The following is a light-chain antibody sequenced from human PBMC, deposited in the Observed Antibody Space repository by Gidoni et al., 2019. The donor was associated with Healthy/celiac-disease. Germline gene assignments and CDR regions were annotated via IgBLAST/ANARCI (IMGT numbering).Light chain of an antibody. CDR1: QSVLYISNNKNY. CDR3: QQYYSTPWT. V-gene: IGKV4-1*01. J-gene: IGKJ1*01. Sequence: DIVMTQSPDSLAVSLGERATINCKSSQSVLYISNNKNYLAWYQQKPGQPPKLLIYWASTRESGVPDRFRGSGSGTDFTLTISSLQAEDVAVYYCQQYYSTPWTFGQGTKVEIK. CDR2: WAS.